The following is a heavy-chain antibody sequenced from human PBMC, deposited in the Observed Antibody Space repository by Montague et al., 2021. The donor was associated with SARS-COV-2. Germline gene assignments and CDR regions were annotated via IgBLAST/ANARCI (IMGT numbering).Heavy chain of an antibody. CDR1: GGSISSPDYY. CDR3: ARQLPSYCATNKCYPYYLDG. J-gene: IGHJ4*02. D-gene: IGHD2-8*01. V-gene: IGHV4-39*01. CDR2: ISYTGGT. Sequence: SETLSLTCTVSGGSISSPDYYWGWIRQSPGKGLEWIGSISYTGGTYYNPSLRSRVSFSMDTSKNHFSLSLSSVTVADTAVYFCARQLPSYCATNKCYPYYLDGWGQGALVPVSS.